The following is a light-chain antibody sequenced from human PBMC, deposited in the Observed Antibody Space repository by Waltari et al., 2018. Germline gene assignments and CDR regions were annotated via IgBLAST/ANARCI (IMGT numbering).Light chain of an antibody. CDR1: QSLLHSNGYNY. Sequence: DIVMTQSPLSLPVTPGEPASISCRSSQSLLHSNGYNYLDWYLQKPGQSPQLLIYLGSNRASGVPDRFSGSESGTDFTLKISRVEAEDVGVYYCMQALQIPWTFGQGTTV. J-gene: IGKJ1*01. CDR3: MQALQIPWT. V-gene: IGKV2-28*01. CDR2: LGS.